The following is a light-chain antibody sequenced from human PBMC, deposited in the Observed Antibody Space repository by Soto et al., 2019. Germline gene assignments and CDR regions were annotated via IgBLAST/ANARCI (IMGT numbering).Light chain of an antibody. CDR1: SRVVGGYNY. V-gene: IGLV2-11*01. Sequence: QSALTQPRSVSGSPGQSVTISCIGTSRVVGGYNYVSWYQQHPGTAPKLLIYGVSERPSGVPDRFSGSKSGSTASLTISGLQAEDEADYYCCSYADTYTYVFGTRTKVTVL. CDR2: GVS. J-gene: IGLJ1*01. CDR3: CSYADTYTYV.